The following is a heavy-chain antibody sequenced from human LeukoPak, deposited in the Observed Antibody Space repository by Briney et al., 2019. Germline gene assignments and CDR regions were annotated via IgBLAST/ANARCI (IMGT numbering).Heavy chain of an antibody. CDR1: GYTFTGYY. Sequence: ASVKVSCKASGYTFTGYYMHWVRQAPGQGLEWMGWINLNSGGTNYAQKFQGRVTMTRDTSISTAYMELSRLRSDDTAVYYCARLAWQQLNGYFDYWGQGTLVTVSS. J-gene: IGHJ4*02. D-gene: IGHD6-13*01. CDR3: ARLAWQQLNGYFDY. V-gene: IGHV1-2*02. CDR2: INLNSGGT.